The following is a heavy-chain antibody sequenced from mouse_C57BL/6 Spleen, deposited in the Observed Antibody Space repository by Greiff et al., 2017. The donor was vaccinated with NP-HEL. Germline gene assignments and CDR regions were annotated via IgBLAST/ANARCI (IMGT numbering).Heavy chain of an antibody. CDR3: ARPLYDYGGVFAY. CDR2: IRNKANGYTT. J-gene: IGHJ3*01. D-gene: IGHD2-4*01. V-gene: IGHV7-3*01. CDR1: GFTFTDYY. Sequence: EVMLVESGGGLVQPGGSLSLSCAASGFTFTDYYMSWVRQPPGKALEWLGFIRNKANGYTTEYSASVKGRFTISRDNSQSILYLQMNALRAEDSATYYCARPLYDYGGVFAYWGQGTLVTVSA.